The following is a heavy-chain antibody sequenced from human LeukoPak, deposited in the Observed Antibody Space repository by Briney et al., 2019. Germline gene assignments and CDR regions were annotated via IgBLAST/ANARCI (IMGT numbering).Heavy chain of an antibody. J-gene: IGHJ4*02. Sequence: PPGTLSLSRAVSGGSISSSNWWSWVRQPPGKGLEWIGEIYHSGSTNYNPSLKSRVTISVDKSKNQFSLKLSSVTAADTAVYYCARDSPYGSGSEDWAQGTLLTVSS. D-gene: IGHD3-10*01. CDR3: ARDSPYGSGSED. CDR1: GGSISSSNW. V-gene: IGHV4-4*03. CDR2: IYHSGST.